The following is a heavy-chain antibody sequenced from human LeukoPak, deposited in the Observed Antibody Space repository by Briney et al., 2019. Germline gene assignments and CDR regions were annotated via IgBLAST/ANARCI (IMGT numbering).Heavy chain of an antibody. V-gene: IGHV3-30*18. CDR1: GFTFSSYG. J-gene: IGHJ4*02. D-gene: IGHD6-19*01. CDR2: ISYDGSNT. Sequence: PGGSLRLSCAASGFTFSSYGMHWVRQAPGKGLEWVAVISYDGSNTCYGDSVKGRFTISRDNSKNTLYLQMNSLRAEDTAVYYCAKEKGYSSGWPTDYWGQGTLVTVSS. CDR3: AKEKGYSSGWPTDY.